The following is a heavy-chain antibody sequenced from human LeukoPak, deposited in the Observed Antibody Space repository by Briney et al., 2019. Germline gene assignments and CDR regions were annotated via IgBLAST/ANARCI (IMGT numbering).Heavy chain of an antibody. CDR2: IYYSGST. J-gene: IGHJ4*02. Sequence: SETLSLTCTVSGGSISSYYWSWIRQPPGQGLEWIGYIYYSGSTNYNPSLKSRVTISVDTSKNQFSLKLSSVTAADTAVYYCARGYDILTGSLPFDYWGQGTLVTVSS. CDR3: ARGYDILTGSLPFDY. CDR1: GGSISSYY. V-gene: IGHV4-59*01. D-gene: IGHD3-9*01.